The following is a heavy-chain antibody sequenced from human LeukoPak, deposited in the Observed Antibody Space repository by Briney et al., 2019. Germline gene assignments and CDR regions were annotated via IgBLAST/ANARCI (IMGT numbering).Heavy chain of an antibody. Sequence: PSETLSLTCIVSGGSISPYHWSWIRQPPGSGLEWIAYIYYSGSTSYNPSLKSRVAISVDTSNNEVSLKLSSVTAADTAVYYCARHGYCSGGSCYWDYWGQGTLVTVSS. CDR3: ARHGYCSGGSCYWDY. J-gene: IGHJ4*02. V-gene: IGHV4-59*08. CDR1: GGSISPYH. CDR2: IYYSGST. D-gene: IGHD2-15*01.